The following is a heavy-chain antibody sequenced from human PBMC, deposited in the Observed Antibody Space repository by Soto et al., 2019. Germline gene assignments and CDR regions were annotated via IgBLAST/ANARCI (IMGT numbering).Heavy chain of an antibody. CDR1: GGTFSSYT. Sequence: QVQLVQSGAEVKKPGSSVKVSCKASGGTFSSYTISWVRQAPGQGLEWMGRIIPILGIANYAQKFRGRVTITADKSTSTAYMELSSLRSEDTAVYYCARDMREATVTTNWFDPWGQGTLVTVSS. CDR3: ARDMREATVTTNWFDP. V-gene: IGHV1-69*08. CDR2: IIPILGIA. J-gene: IGHJ5*02. D-gene: IGHD4-17*01.